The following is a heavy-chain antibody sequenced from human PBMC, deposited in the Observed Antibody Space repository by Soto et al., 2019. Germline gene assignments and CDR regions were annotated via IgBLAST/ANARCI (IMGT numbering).Heavy chain of an antibody. J-gene: IGHJ6*02. CDR1: GFTFSSYA. D-gene: IGHD5-12*01. CDR3: ARDGGYEGPYYYNYGMDV. V-gene: IGHV3-30-3*01. Sequence: QVQLVESGGGVVQPGRSLRLSCAASGFTFSSYAMHWVRQAPGKGLEWVAVISYDGSNKYYADSVKGRFTISRDNSKNTLYLQMNSLRAEDTAVYYCARDGGYEGPYYYNYGMDVWGQGTTVTVSS. CDR2: ISYDGSNK.